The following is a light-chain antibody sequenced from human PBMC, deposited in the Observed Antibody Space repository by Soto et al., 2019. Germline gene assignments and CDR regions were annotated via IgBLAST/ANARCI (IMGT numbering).Light chain of an antibody. CDR1: QSVNAN. CDR2: GAS. V-gene: IGKV3-15*01. Sequence: EVVMTQSPATLSVSPGERATLSCRASQSVNANLAWYQQKPGQAPRLLIHGASNRATGIPARFSGSGFGTEFIINICSLQSEDFAVYYCQQYNTWLWTFGQGTKVEI. CDR3: QQYNTWLWT. J-gene: IGKJ1*01.